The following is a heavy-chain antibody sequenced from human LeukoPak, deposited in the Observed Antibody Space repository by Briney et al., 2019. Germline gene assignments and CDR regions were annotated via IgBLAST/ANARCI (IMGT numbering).Heavy chain of an antibody. Sequence: SEILSLTCSVSGDSIINYYWTWIRQPPGKGLELIWYIYGGETTNYNPSLKRRVTLSVDTFKNQISLKLNSVTVADTAVYYCARHWLEAGKAYSYWFDPWGQGTLVTVSS. D-gene: IGHD2-21*01. CDR1: GDSIINYY. CDR3: ARHWLEAGKAYSYWFDP. J-gene: IGHJ5*02. V-gene: IGHV4-59*08. CDR2: IYGGETT.